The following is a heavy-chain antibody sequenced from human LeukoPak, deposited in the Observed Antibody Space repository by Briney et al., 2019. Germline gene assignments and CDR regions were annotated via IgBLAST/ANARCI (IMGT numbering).Heavy chain of an antibody. CDR2: IWYDGSNK. Sequence: PGRSLRLSCAASGFTFSSYGMHWVRQAPGKGLEWVAVIWYDGSNKYYAVSVKGRFTISRDNSKNTLYLQMNSLRAEDTAVYYCARDQFLNCSSTSCPFDYWGQGTLVTVSS. CDR3: ARDQFLNCSSTSCPFDY. J-gene: IGHJ4*02. V-gene: IGHV3-33*01. CDR1: GFTFSSYG. D-gene: IGHD2-2*01.